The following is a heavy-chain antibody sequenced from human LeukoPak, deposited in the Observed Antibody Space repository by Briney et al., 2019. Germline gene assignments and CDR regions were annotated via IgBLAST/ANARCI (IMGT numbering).Heavy chain of an antibody. CDR1: GYTFTSYA. CDR2: ISAYNGNT. V-gene: IGHV1-18*01. J-gene: IGHJ4*02. D-gene: IGHD6-19*01. Sequence: ASVKVSCKASGYTFTSYAMHWVRQAPGQRLEWMGWISAYNGNTNYAQKLQGRVTMTTDTSTSTAYMELRSLRSDDTAVYYCAREGGIAVAEGPDYWGQGILVTVSS. CDR3: AREGGIAVAEGPDY.